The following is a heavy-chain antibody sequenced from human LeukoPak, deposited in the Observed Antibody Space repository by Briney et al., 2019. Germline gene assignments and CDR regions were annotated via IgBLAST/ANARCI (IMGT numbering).Heavy chain of an antibody. D-gene: IGHD2-21*01. CDR3: ARGDCGGDCFDY. V-gene: IGHV3-53*01. CDR2: SYSGGSS. J-gene: IGHJ4*02. CDR1: GFTVSSNY. Sequence: GSLRLSCAASGFTVSSNYMSWVRQAPGKGLEWVSVSYSGGSSYYADSVKGRFTISRDNSKNTLYLQMNTLRAEDTAVYFCARGDCGGDCFDYWGQGTLVTVSS.